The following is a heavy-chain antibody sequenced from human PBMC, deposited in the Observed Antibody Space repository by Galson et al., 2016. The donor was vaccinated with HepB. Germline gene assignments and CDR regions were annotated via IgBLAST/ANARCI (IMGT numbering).Heavy chain of an antibody. CDR2: IYFGGNT. Sequence: SETLSLTCSVSGGSISGDHWTWIRQPPGKGLEWIGDIYFGGNTKYNPSLKSRVAISEDTSKNQVSLKLKAVTPGDTAIYYCARRDVTSNNSCWFDPWGRGTLVSVSS. CDR1: GGSISGDH. D-gene: IGHD1/OR15-1a*01. V-gene: IGHV4-59*01. CDR3: ARRDVTSNNSCWFDP. J-gene: IGHJ5*02.